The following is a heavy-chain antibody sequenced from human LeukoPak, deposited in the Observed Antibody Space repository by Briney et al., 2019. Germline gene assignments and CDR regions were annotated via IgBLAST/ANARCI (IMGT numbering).Heavy chain of an antibody. J-gene: IGHJ5*02. CDR3: AREGGGPGWYWFDP. CDR2: INHSGST. Sequence: SETLSLTCAVYGGSFSGYYWSWIRQPPGKGLEWIGEINHSGSTNYNPSLKSRVTISVDTSKNQFSLKLSSVTAADTAVYYCAREGGGPGWYWFDPWGQGTLVTVSS. CDR1: GGSFSGYY. D-gene: IGHD2-15*01. V-gene: IGHV4-34*01.